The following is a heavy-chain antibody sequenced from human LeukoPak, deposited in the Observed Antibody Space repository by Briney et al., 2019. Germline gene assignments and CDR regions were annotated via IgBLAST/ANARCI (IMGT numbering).Heavy chain of an antibody. CDR1: GGSISSSSYY. CDR2: IYYSGST. V-gene: IGHV4-39*01. D-gene: IGHD5-12*01. Sequence: SETLSLTCTVSGGSISSSSYYWGWIRQPPGKGLEWIGSIYYSGSTYYNPSLKSRVTISVDTSKNQFSLKLSSVTAADTAVYYCARGHVGYDDYFDYWGQGTLVTVSS. CDR3: ARGHVGYDDYFDY. J-gene: IGHJ4*02.